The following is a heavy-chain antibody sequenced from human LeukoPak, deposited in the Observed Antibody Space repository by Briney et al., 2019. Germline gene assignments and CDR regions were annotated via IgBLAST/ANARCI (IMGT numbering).Heavy chain of an antibody. CDR1: GFTFSSYE. CDR2: ISSSGSTI. J-gene: IGHJ4*02. CDR3: ARESFAARWD. D-gene: IGHD6-6*01. Sequence: GGLRLSCAASGFTFSSYEMNWVRQAPGKGLEWVSYISSSGSTIYYADSVKGRFTISRDNAKNSLYLQMNSLRAEDTAVYYCARESFAARWDWGQGTLVTVSS. V-gene: IGHV3-48*03.